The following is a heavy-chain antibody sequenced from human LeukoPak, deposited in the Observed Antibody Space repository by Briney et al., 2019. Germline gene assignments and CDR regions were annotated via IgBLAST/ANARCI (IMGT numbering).Heavy chain of an antibody. V-gene: IGHV3-53*04. Sequence: GGSLRLSCAAFGFTVRSNYMSWVRQAPGKGLEWVSVIYSGGSTYYADSVKGRFTISRHNSKNTLYLQMNSLRAEDTAVYYCARGAGGDFDDWGQGTLVTVSS. CDR3: ARGAGGDFDD. CDR1: GFTVRSNY. J-gene: IGHJ4*02. CDR2: IYSGGST. D-gene: IGHD3-10*01.